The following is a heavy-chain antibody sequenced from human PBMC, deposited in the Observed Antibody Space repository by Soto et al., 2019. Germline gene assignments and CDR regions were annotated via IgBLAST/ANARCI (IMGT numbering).Heavy chain of an antibody. CDR2: INARNGNT. CDR1: GYTFASYA. CDR3: ARRTYDSSGYYSPLYYYYGMDV. J-gene: IGHJ6*02. V-gene: IGHV1-3*01. Sequence: SVKGSCTASGYTFASYARHWVRQAPGQRLEWMGWINARNGNTKYSQKFQGRVTITRDTSASTAYMELSSLRSEDTAVYYCARRTYDSSGYYSPLYYYYGMDVWGQGTTVTVSS. D-gene: IGHD3-22*01.